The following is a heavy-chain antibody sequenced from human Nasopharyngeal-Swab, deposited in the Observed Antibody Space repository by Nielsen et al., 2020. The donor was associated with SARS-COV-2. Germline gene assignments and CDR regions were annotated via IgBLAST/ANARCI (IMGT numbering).Heavy chain of an antibody. CDR2: ISGGGGST. CDR1: GFTFRNYA. J-gene: IGHJ1*01. Sequence: GGSLGLSCAASGFTFRNYAMGWVRQAPGKGLEWVSGISGGGGSTYYADSVKGRFTISRDNYNSKNTVDLQMNSLRAEDTAVYYCARFPRYDLYSFQSEYFQNWGQGTLVTVSS. CDR3: ARFPRYDLYSFQSEYFQN. V-gene: IGHV3-23*01. D-gene: IGHD3-3*01.